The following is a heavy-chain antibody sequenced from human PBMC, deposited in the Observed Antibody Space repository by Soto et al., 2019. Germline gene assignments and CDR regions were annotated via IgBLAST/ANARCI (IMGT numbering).Heavy chain of an antibody. CDR1: GGSFTSNNW. CDR2: IYRTGST. V-gene: IGHV4-4*02. D-gene: IGHD1-7*01. Sequence: TLSLTCAVSGGSFTSNNWWTWVRQPPGQGLEWIGEIYRTGSTNYNPSLKSRVTISLDKSENQFSLKVTSLTAADTAVYYCARRDPGTSVDYWGQGTLVTVSS. CDR3: ARRDPGTSVDY. J-gene: IGHJ4*02.